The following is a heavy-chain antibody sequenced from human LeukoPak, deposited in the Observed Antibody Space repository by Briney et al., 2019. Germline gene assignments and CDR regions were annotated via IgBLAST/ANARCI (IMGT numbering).Heavy chain of an antibody. CDR2: IYYSGST. CDR3: ARRGPGAGRYFDY. J-gene: IGHJ4*02. V-gene: IGHV4-59*01. CDR1: GGSISSYY. D-gene: IGHD6-6*01. Sequence: SETLSLTYTVSGGSISSYYWSWIRQPPGKGLEWIGYIYYSGSTNYNPSLKSRVTISVDTSKKQFSLKLSSVTAADTAVYYCARRGPGAGRYFDYWGQGTLVTVSS.